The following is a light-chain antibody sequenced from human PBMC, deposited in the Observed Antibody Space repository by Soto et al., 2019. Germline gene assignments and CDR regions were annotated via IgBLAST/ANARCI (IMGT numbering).Light chain of an antibody. CDR1: SSDVGGYNY. CDR2: EVS. CDR3: SSYTSISTLV. Sequence: QSVLTQPASVSGSPGQSITISCTGTSSDVGGYNYVSWYQQHPGKAPKLMIYEVSNRPSGVSNRFSGYKSGNTASLTISGLQAEDEADYSCSSYTSISTLVFGGGTQLTVL. J-gene: IGLJ3*02. V-gene: IGLV2-14*01.